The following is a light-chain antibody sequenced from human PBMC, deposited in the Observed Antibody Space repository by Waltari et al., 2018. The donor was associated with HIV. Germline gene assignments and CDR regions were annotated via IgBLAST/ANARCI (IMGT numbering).Light chain of an antibody. CDR3: QAWDSSSGGV. J-gene: IGLJ3*02. Sequence: SYDLTQPPSVSVSPGQTASIACPGDRLESRNVCWYQQKPGQSPVLVILQDGKRPSGLPERFSGSNSGNTATLTISGTQAMDEADYYCQAWDSSSGGVFGGGTRLTVL. V-gene: IGLV3-1*01. CDR2: QDG. CDR1: RLESRN.